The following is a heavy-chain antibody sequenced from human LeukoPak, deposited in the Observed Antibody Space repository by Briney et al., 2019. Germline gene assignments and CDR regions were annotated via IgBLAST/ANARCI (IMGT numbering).Heavy chain of an antibody. J-gene: IGHJ4*02. CDR2: ISGSGGST. CDR1: GFTFSSYA. V-gene: IGHV3-23*01. CDR3: AKISYYDFWSGYYTGLDY. D-gene: IGHD3-3*01. Sequence: PGGSLRLSCAASGFTFSSYAMSWVRQAPGKGLEWVSAISGSGGSTYYADSVMGRFTISRDNSKNTLYLQMNSLRAEDTAVYYCAKISYYDFWSGYYTGLDYWGQGTLVTVSS.